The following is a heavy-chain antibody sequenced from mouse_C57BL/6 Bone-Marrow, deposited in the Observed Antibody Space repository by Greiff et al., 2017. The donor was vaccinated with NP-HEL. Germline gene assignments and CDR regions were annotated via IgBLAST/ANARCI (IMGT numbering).Heavy chain of an antibody. Sequence: QVQLQQPGAELVKPGASVKLSCKASGYTFTSYWMHWVKQRPGQGLEWIGMIHPNSGSTNYNEKFKSKATLTVDKSSSTAYMQLSSLTSEDAAVYDCARERVLSLDYWGQGTTLTVSS. D-gene: IGHD3-2*02. V-gene: IGHV1-64*01. CDR1: GYTFTSYW. CDR2: IHPNSGST. CDR3: ARERVLSLDY. J-gene: IGHJ2*01.